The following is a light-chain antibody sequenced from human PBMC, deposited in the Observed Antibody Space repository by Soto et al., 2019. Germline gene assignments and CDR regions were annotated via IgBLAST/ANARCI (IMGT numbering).Light chain of an antibody. CDR1: QRVTTY. Sequence: EIVLTQSPATLSLSPGERATLSCRASQRVTTYLAWYQQKPGQAPRLLMYNASTRATGIPARFSGSGSGTDFPLTISSLEPEDFAVYYCQQRSNWITFGGGTKVEI. J-gene: IGKJ4*01. CDR3: QQRSNWIT. V-gene: IGKV3-11*01. CDR2: NAS.